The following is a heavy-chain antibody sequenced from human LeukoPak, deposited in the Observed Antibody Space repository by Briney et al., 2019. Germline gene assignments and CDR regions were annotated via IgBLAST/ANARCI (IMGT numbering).Heavy chain of an antibody. Sequence: GGSLRLSCAASGFSFSSYAMSWVRQTPGKGLEWVSSISGSGATTYYADSVKGRFTISRDNSRNTLYLQMNSLRAEDTAVYYCAKDYLGSSGFSYYFDYWGQGTLVTVST. D-gene: IGHD3-22*01. CDR3: AKDYLGSSGFSYYFDY. CDR1: GFSFSSYA. J-gene: IGHJ4*02. V-gene: IGHV3-23*01. CDR2: ISGSGATT.